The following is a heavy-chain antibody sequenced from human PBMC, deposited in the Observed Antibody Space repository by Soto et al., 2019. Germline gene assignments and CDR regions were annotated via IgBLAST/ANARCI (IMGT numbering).Heavy chain of an antibody. CDR1: GFTFSSYW. J-gene: IGHJ4*02. V-gene: IGHV3-74*01. D-gene: IGHD3-22*01. CDR2: IHSDGSRT. Sequence: EVQLVESGGGLVQPGGSLRLSCAASGFTFSSYWMHWVRQAPGKGLVWVSRIHSDGSRTTYADSVKGRFTISRDSAKNMLNLQMNSLRAEDTAVYYCARALTYYYDIAYWGQGTLVTVSS. CDR3: ARALTYYYDIAY.